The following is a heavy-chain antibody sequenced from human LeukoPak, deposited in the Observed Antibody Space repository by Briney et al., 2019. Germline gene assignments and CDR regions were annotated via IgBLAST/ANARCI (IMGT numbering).Heavy chain of an antibody. D-gene: IGHD3-3*01. CDR1: GFTFSSYA. CDR2: ISYDGSNK. CDR3: ARRSGYSLGFDY. Sequence: GGSLRLSCAASGFTFSSYAMHWVRQAPGKGLEWVAVISYDGSNKYYADSVKGRFTISRDNAKNSLYLQMNSLRAEDTAAYYCARRSGYSLGFDYWGQGTLDTVSS. J-gene: IGHJ4*02. V-gene: IGHV3-30-3*01.